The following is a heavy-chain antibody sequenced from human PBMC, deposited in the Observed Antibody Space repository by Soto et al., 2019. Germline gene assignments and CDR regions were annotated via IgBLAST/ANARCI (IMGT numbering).Heavy chain of an antibody. J-gene: IGHJ5*02. D-gene: IGHD2-15*01. CDR2: FYYSGST. CDR1: GASISSSHYY. Sequence: PSETLSLTCTVSGASISSSHYYWGWIRQPPGRGLEWIGSFYYSGSTYYSPSLESRVTISSDTSKNQFSLKVTSVTAADTAVYYCERHDYSNWFDPWGQGTLVTVSS. CDR3: ERHDYSNWFDP. V-gene: IGHV4-39*01.